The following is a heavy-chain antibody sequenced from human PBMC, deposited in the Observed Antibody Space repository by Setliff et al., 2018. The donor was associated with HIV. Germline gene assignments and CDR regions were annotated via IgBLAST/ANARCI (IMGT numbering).Heavy chain of an antibody. CDR3: ARDLVVVAPYYCFDP. V-gene: IGHV1-2*02. CDR2: INPKSGGT. Sequence: ASVKVSCKASGYTFTDYYMHWVRQAPGQGLEWMGWINPKSGGTNTAQRFQGRISMTRDTSISTAYMELNSLTSDDTAVYYCARDLVVVAPYYCFDPWGQGTLVTVSS. CDR1: GYTFTDYY. J-gene: IGHJ5*02. D-gene: IGHD2-15*01.